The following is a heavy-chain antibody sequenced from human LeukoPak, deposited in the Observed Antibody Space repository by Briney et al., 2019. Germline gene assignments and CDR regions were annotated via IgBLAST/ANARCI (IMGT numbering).Heavy chain of an antibody. CDR1: GFTFSSYS. Sequence: GGSLRLSCAASGFTFSSYSMNWVRQAPGKGLEWVSSISSSSSYIYYADSVKGRFTISRDNAKNSLYLQMNSLRAEDTALYHCARVPTRSLVTTGEYYFDYWGQGTLVTVSS. CDR3: ARVPTRSLVTTGEYYFDY. D-gene: IGHD4-11*01. V-gene: IGHV3-21*04. CDR2: ISSSSSYI. J-gene: IGHJ4*02.